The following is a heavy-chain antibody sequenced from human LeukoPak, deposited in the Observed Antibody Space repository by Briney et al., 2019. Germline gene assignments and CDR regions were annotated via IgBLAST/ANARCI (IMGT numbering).Heavy chain of an antibody. Sequence: GASVKVSCKASGYTFTSYYMHWVRQAPGQGLEWMGWINPNSGGTNYAQKFQGRVTMTRDTSISTGYMELSRLRSDDTAVYYCARDLNYHDSSGSDCWGQGTLVTVSS. CDR3: ARDLNYHDSSGSDC. V-gene: IGHV1-2*02. J-gene: IGHJ4*02. CDR2: INPNSGGT. CDR1: GYTFTSYY. D-gene: IGHD3-22*01.